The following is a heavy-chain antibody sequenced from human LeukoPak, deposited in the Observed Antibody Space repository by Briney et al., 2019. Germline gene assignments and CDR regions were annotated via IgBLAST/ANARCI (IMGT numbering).Heavy chain of an antibody. CDR3: ASGGIEVAGPADS. CDR1: GYSISSGYY. Sequence: PSETLSLTCTVSGYSISSGYYWGWIRQPPGKGLEWIGYMHYIGNSNYNPSLKSRVTISVDTTKNQFSLKMSSVTAADTAVYYCASGGIEVAGPADSWGQGTLVTVSS. D-gene: IGHD6-19*01. V-gene: IGHV4-61*01. CDR2: MHYIGNS. J-gene: IGHJ4*02.